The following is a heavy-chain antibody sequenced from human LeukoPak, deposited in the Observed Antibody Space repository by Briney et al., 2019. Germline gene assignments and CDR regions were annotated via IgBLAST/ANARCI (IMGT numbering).Heavy chain of an antibody. Sequence: PGGSLRLSCAASGLTFSGYAMSWVRQAPGKGLEWVSAISNSGDSTYYADPVKGRFVISRDNSINTLYLQMNSLTAEDTALYYCAKPWYSGPEDYWGQGALVTVSS. J-gene: IGHJ4*02. CDR1: GLTFSGYA. CDR2: ISNSGDST. V-gene: IGHV3-23*01. CDR3: AKPWYSGPEDY. D-gene: IGHD6-13*01.